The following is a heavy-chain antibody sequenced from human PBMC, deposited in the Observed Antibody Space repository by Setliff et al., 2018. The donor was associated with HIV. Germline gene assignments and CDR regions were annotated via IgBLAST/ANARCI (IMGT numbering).Heavy chain of an antibody. V-gene: IGHV1-8*01. CDR1: GYTFSIYG. CDR3: ARTYYNFWGGDYYYYGMDV. J-gene: IGHJ6*02. CDR2: MNPNSGNT. Sequence: ASVKVSCKASGYTFSIYGINWVRQATGQGLVWVGWMNPNSGNTGYAQKFQGRVTLTRNTSISTAYMELSSLISEDTAVYYCARTYYNFWGGDYYYYGMDVWGQGTTVTVSS. D-gene: IGHD3-3*01.